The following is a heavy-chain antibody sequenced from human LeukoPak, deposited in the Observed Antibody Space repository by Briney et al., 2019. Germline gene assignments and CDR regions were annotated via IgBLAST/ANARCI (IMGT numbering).Heavy chain of an antibody. D-gene: IGHD2-2*01. V-gene: IGHV5-51*01. CDR1: GYSFTSYW. J-gene: IGHJ6*02. CDR3: ARPAAKGRYGMDV. CDR2: IYPGDSDT. Sequence: GESLKISCKGSGYSFTSYWIGWVRQLPGKGLEWMGIIYPGDSDTRYSPSFQGQVTISADKSISTAYLQWSSLKASDTAMYYCARPAAKGRYGMDVWGQGTTVTVSS.